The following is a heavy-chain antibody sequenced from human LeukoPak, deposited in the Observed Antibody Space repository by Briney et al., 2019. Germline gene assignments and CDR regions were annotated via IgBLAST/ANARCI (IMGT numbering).Heavy chain of an antibody. V-gene: IGHV4-34*01. Sequence: SETLSLTCAVYGGSFSGYYWSWIRQPPGKGPEWIGEINSSGSINYNPSLKSRVTISVDMSKNQFSLKLASVTAADTAMYYCARDARFGELVDYWGRGTLVTVSS. J-gene: IGHJ4*02. CDR3: ARDARFGELVDY. CDR1: GGSFSGYY. CDR2: INSSGSI. D-gene: IGHD3-10*01.